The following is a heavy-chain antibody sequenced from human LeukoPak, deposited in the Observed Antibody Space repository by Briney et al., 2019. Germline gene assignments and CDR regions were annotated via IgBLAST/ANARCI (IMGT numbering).Heavy chain of an antibody. CDR3: ARGSCSSTSCYTLAEYFQH. CDR2: IIPIFGTA. D-gene: IGHD2-2*02. Sequence: SVKVSCKASGGTFSSYAISWVRQAPGQGLEWMGGIIPIFGTANYAQKFQGRVTITTDESTSTAYTELSSLRSEDTAVYYCARGSCSSTSCYTLAEYFQHWGQGTLVTVSS. V-gene: IGHV1-69*05. J-gene: IGHJ1*01. CDR1: GGTFSSYA.